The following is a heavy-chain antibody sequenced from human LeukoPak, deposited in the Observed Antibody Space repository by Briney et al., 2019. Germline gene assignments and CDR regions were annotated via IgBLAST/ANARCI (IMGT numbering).Heavy chain of an antibody. D-gene: IGHD3-10*01. CDR2: ISSSSSYV. J-gene: IGHJ3*02. V-gene: IGHV3-21*01. CDR1: GFTFSSYS. Sequence: GGSLRLSCAASGFTFSSYSMNWVRQAPGKGLEWVSSISSSSSYVYYADSVKGRFTISRDNAKNSLYLQMNSLRAEDTAVYYCARARDYYGSGSYWSFAFDIRGQGTMVTVSS. CDR3: ARARDYYGSGSYWSFAFDI.